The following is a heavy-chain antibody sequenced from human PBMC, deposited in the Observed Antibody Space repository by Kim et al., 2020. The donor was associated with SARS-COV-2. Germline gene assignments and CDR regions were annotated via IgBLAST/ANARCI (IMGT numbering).Heavy chain of an antibody. Sequence: SETLSLTCTVSGGSISSYYWSWIRQPPGKGLEWIGYIYYSGSTNYNPSLKSRVTISVDTSKNQFSLKLSSVTAADTAVYYCAREGAAAGTGTDYYYYYMDVWGKGTTVTVSS. CDR3: AREGAAAGTGTDYYYYYMDV. V-gene: IGHV4-59*01. D-gene: IGHD6-13*01. CDR2: IYYSGST. CDR1: GGSISSYY. J-gene: IGHJ6*03.